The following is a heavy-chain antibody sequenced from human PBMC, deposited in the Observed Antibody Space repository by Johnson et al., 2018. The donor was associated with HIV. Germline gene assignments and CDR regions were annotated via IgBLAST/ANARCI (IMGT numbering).Heavy chain of an antibody. Sequence: VQLMESGGGVVRPGGSLRLSCAASGFTFNDYGMSWVRQTPGKGLEWVSNINWNGGTTYYADSVKGRFTISRDNAKNSLLLQMKSLRAEDTALYYCARGDVGAFDIWGQGTMVTVSS. CDR2: INWNGGTT. V-gene: IGHV3-20*04. CDR3: ARGDVGAFDI. D-gene: IGHD1-26*01. J-gene: IGHJ3*02. CDR1: GFTFNDYG.